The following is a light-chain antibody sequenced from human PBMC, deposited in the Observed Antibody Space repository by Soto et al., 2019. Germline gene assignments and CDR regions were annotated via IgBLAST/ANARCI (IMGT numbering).Light chain of an antibody. CDR2: EVS. CDR1: SSDVGGYNY. CDR3: SSYAGYNNARYV. V-gene: IGLV2-8*01. J-gene: IGLJ1*01. Sequence: QSALTQPPSASGSPGQSVTISCTGTSSDVGGYNYVSWYQQHPGKAPKLMIYEVSKRPSGVPDRFSGSKSGNTASLTVSGLQAEDEADYYCSSYAGYNNARYVFGTGTKVTVL.